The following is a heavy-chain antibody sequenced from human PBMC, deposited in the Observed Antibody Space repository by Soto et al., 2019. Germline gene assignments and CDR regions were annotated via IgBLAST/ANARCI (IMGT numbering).Heavy chain of an antibody. D-gene: IGHD2-15*01. CDR1: GFSLTTGRVG. Sequence: QITLEETGPTLVKPTQTLTLTCTFSGFSLTTGRVGVGWIRQPPGTALEWLAVIHWNDDNHYSPSLKSRLTITKDTSKNQLVLTLTNMDPVDTATYYCTHRLVGSGQGYWGQGTLVTVSS. CDR2: IHWNDDN. CDR3: THRLVGSGQGY. J-gene: IGHJ4*02. V-gene: IGHV2-5*01.